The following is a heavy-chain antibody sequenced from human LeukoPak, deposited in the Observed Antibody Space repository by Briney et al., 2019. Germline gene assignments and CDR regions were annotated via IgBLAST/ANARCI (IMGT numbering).Heavy chain of an antibody. J-gene: IGHJ4*02. Sequence: PGGSLRLSCAASGFTFSWYWMDWVRQAPGKGLVWVSRINSDGTSTSYADSVKGRFTISRDSAKNTLYLQMSSLRAEDTAVYYCARDLRSSSPRFDYWGQGNLVTVSS. CDR1: GFTFSWYW. D-gene: IGHD6-6*01. CDR3: ARDLRSSSPRFDY. V-gene: IGHV3-74*01. CDR2: INSDGTST.